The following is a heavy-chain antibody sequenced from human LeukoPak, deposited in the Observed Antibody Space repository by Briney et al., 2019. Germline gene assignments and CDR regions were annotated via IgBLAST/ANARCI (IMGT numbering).Heavy chain of an antibody. V-gene: IGHV1-24*01. Sequence: ASVKVSCKVSGYTLTELSMHWVRQAPGKGLEWMVGFDPEDGETIYAQKFQGRVTMTEDTSTDTAYMELSSLRSEDTAVYYCATVPEYYYDSSGFYGPFDYWGQGTPVTVSS. J-gene: IGHJ4*02. CDR1: GYTLTELS. CDR3: ATVPEYYYDSSGFYGPFDY. CDR2: FDPEDGET. D-gene: IGHD3-22*01.